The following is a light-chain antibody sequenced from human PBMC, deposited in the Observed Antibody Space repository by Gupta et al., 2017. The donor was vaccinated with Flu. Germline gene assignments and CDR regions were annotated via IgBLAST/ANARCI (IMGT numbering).Light chain of an antibody. CDR1: SSDVGGYNY. CDR2: DVS. CDR3: SSYTSSSTAV. V-gene: IGLV2-14*04. J-gene: IGLJ1*01. Sequence: ITISCTGTSSDVGGYNYVSWYQQHPGKAPKLMIYDVSNRPSGVSNRFSGSKSGNTASLTISGLQAEDEADYYCSSYTSSSTAVFGTGTKVTVL.